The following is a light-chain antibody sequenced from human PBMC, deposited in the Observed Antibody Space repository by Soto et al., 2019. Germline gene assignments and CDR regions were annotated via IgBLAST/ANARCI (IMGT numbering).Light chain of an antibody. Sequence: DIQMAQSPSSLSASIGDRVTITCRASQGISEYLAWYQQRPGNAPNLLIYGASILQSGVPSRFSGSGSGTHFTLAISSLQPEDVATYYCHRYTTMSRTFGQGTTVEIK. J-gene: IGKJ1*01. V-gene: IGKV1-27*01. CDR1: QGISEY. CDR2: GAS. CDR3: HRYTTMSRT.